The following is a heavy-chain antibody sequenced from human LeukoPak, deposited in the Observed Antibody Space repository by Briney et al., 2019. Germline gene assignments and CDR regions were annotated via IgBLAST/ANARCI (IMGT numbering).Heavy chain of an antibody. Sequence: PSETLSLTCAVSGASVSTYYWSWIRQPPGKGLEWIGYIDYFGRTNYNPSLKSRVTMSVDTSKNQFSLKLSSVTAADTAVYYCARDRRGIAADGGNWFDPWGQGTLVTVSP. CDR1: GASVSTYY. CDR2: IDYFGRT. J-gene: IGHJ5*02. V-gene: IGHV4-59*02. D-gene: IGHD6-13*01. CDR3: ARDRRGIAADGGNWFDP.